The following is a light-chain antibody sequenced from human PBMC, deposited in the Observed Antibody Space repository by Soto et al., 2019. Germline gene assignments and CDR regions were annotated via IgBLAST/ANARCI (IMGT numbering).Light chain of an antibody. CDR2: YDD. CDR3: AAWDDSLNGHGV. J-gene: IGLJ2*01. Sequence: SVLTQPTSVSEAPRQRVTISCSGSSSNIGNNAVNWYQQLPGKAPKLLLYYDDLLPSGISDRFSASKSGTSASLAINGLQSEDEADYYCAAWDDSLNGHGVFGGGTQLTVL. CDR1: SSNIGNNA. V-gene: IGLV1-36*01.